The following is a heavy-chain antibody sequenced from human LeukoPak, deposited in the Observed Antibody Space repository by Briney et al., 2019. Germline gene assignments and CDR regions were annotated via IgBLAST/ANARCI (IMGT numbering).Heavy chain of an antibody. Sequence: GRSLRLSCAASGFIFSDYGMHWVRQAPGKGLEWVAVIWNNGNNKYADSVRGRFTISRDDSKNTLYLQMNSLRAEDTAVYYCARDGRYFDWLPLDYWGRGTLVTVSS. J-gene: IGHJ4*02. D-gene: IGHD3-9*01. V-gene: IGHV3-33*01. CDR2: IWNNGNNK. CDR1: GFIFSDYG. CDR3: ARDGRYFDWLPLDY.